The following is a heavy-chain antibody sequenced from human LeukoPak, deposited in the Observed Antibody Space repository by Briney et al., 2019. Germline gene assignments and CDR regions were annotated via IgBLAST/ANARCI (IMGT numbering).Heavy chain of an antibody. CDR3: ARVGGVPAAHFDY. J-gene: IGHJ4*02. CDR1: GSTVSTKY. Sequence: GGSLRLSCAASGSTVSTKYMSWVRQAPGKGLEWVSLIYSSGTTYYADSVKGRFTISRDNSKNSLYLQMNSLRAEDTAVYYCARVGGVPAAHFDYWGQGTLVTVSS. V-gene: IGHV3-53*01. CDR2: IYSSGTT. D-gene: IGHD2-2*01.